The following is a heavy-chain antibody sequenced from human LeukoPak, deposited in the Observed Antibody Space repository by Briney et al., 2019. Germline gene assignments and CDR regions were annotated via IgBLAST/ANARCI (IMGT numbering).Heavy chain of an antibody. Sequence: GSLRLSCAASGFTFSSYSMNWVRQAPGKGLVWVSRINSDGSSTSYADSVKGRFTISRDNAKNTLYLQMNSLRAEDTAVYYCASYCSGGSCYIGAFDPWGQGTLVTVSS. CDR1: GFTFSSYS. J-gene: IGHJ5*02. D-gene: IGHD2-15*01. CDR3: ASYCSGGSCYIGAFDP. V-gene: IGHV3-74*01. CDR2: INSDGSST.